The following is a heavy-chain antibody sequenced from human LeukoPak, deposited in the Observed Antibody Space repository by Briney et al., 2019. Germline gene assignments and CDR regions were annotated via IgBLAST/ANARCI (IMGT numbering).Heavy chain of an antibody. D-gene: IGHD6-13*01. V-gene: IGHV3-74*01. CDR2: INTDGTIT. CDR3: LRDPAADGGS. J-gene: IGHJ5*02. Sequence: GGSLRLSCAASGFTFSYYGMHWVRQAPGTGPVWVSGINTDGTITRSADSVKGRFSSSRDNAKNPLFLQIDSLRGEDTAAYYCLRDPAADGGSWGQGTLVIVSP. CDR1: GFTFSYYG.